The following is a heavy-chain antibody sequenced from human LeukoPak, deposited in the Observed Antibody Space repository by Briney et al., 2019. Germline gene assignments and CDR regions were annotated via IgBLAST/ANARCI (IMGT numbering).Heavy chain of an antibody. CDR1: GGSISVYY. CDR2: IIYTGGI. Sequence: SETLSLTCTVSGGSISVYYWSWIRQTPGKGLEWIGYIIYTGGIDYNPSLTSRATILVDTSRKQFSLKLSSVTAADTAVYYCARNLPVAGGDAFDIWGQGKMVTVSS. J-gene: IGHJ3*02. D-gene: IGHD6-19*01. V-gene: IGHV4-59*08. CDR3: ARNLPVAGGDAFDI.